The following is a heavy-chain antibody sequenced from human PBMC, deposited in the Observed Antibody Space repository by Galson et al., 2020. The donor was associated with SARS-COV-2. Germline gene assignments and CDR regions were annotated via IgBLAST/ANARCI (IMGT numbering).Heavy chain of an antibody. V-gene: IGHV3-74*01. CDR2: INSDGSST. J-gene: IGHJ6*02. CDR3: ARARGSSSYYYYHGMDV. D-gene: IGHD6-13*01. CDR1: GFTFSSYW. Sequence: GGSLRLSCAASGFTFSSYWMHWVRQAPGKGLVWVSRINSDGSSTSYADSVKGRFTISRDNAKNTLYLQMNSLRAEDTAVYYCARARGSSSYYYYHGMDVWGQGTTVTGSS.